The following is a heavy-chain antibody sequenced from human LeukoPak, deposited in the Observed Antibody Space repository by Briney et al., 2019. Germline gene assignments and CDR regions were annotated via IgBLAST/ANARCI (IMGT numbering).Heavy chain of an antibody. CDR2: INHSGSA. CDR3: ARIYTAMGYGYFDY. CDR1: GGSFSDYY. Sequence: SETLSLTCAVYGGSFSDYYWSWIRQPPGKGLEWIGEINHSGSANYNPSLKSRVTISVDTSKNQFSLKLSSVTAADTAVYYCARIYTAMGYGYFDYWGQGNMVTVSS. J-gene: IGHJ4*02. D-gene: IGHD5-18*01. V-gene: IGHV4-34*01.